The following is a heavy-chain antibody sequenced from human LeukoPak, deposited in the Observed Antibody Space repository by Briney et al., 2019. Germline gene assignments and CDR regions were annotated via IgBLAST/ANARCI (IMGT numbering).Heavy chain of an antibody. CDR2: IIPIFGTA. CDR3: ARVVRYSYYYYYMDV. Sequence: SVKVSCKASGGTFSSYAISWVRQAPGQGLEWMGGIIPIFGTANYAQKFQGRVTITTNESTSAAYLELSSLRSEDTAVYYCARVVRYSYYYYYMDVWGKGTTVTVSS. D-gene: IGHD1-26*01. CDR1: GGTFSSYA. V-gene: IGHV1-69*05. J-gene: IGHJ6*03.